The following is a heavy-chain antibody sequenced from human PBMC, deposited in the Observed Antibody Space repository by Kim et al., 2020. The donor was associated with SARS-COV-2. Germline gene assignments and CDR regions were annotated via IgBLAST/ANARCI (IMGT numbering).Heavy chain of an antibody. Sequence: GGSLRLSCAASGFTFSDHYMDWVRQPPGKGLEWVGRCRYKANNYTTEYAASVRGRFTISRDDSKNSLYLQMNSLKTEDTAVYYCATVGTTTYVFDYWGQGALVTVSS. V-gene: IGHV3-72*01. CDR2: CRYKANNYTT. CDR1: GFTFSDHY. CDR3: ATVGTTTYVFDY. J-gene: IGHJ4*02. D-gene: IGHD1-26*01.